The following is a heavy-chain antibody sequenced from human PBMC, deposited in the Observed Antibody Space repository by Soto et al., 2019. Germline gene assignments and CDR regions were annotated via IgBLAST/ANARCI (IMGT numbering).Heavy chain of an antibody. D-gene: IGHD3-9*01. Sequence: PSETLSLTCTVSGGSISRYYWGWIRQPPGKGLEWIGYLYDSGSTKYNPSLKSRVSISVDTSKNQFSLKLSSVTAADTAIYSFARMRGDDWLLRGLYYYYYMDVWGKGTTVTVSS. V-gene: IGHV4-59*01. CDR2: LYDSGST. CDR3: ARMRGDDWLLRGLYYYYYMDV. J-gene: IGHJ6*03. CDR1: GGSISRYY.